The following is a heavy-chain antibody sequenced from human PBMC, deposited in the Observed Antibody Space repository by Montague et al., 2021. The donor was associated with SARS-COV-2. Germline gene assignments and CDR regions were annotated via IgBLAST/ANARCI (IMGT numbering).Heavy chain of an antibody. CDR2: IHSSGTT. CDR1: GGSISSGSYY. J-gene: IGHJ4*02. Sequence: SETLSLTCTVAGGSISSGSYYWGWFRQPPGKGLEWIGNIHSSGTTYYKNRVTISVDTSKNQFSLKMTSVTAADTAVYYCARRLGGSGWLDYWGRGTLVTVSS. CDR3: ARRLGGSGWLDY. V-gene: IGHV4-39*01. D-gene: IGHD6-25*01.